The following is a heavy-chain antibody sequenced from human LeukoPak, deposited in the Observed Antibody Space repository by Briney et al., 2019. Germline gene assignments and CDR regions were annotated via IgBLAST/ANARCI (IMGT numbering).Heavy chain of an antibody. CDR3: ARVFGGYSGSYSD. J-gene: IGHJ4*02. CDR2: ISYDGSNK. D-gene: IGHD1-26*01. CDR1: GFTFSSYA. V-gene: IGHV3-30*01. Sequence: PGGSLRLSCAASGFTFSSYAMHWVRQAPGKGLEWVAVISYDGSNKYYADSVKGRFTISRDNSKNTLYLQMNSLRADDTAVYYCARVFGGYSGSYSDWGQGTLVTVSS.